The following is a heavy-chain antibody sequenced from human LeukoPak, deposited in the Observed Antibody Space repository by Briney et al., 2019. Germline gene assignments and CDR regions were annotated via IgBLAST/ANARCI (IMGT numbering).Heavy chain of an antibody. J-gene: IGHJ4*02. V-gene: IGHV3-7*01. CDR1: GFTFSNYW. CDR2: IKQDGSEK. CDR3: AREPPTNRDSSNYGN. Sequence: AGGSLRLSCAASGFTFSNYWMSWVRQAPGKGLQWVANIKQDGSEKYYVDSVKGRFTISRDNAKKSLYLQMDSLRAEDTAVYYCAREPPTNRDSSNYGNWGQGTLVTVSS. D-gene: IGHD4-11*01.